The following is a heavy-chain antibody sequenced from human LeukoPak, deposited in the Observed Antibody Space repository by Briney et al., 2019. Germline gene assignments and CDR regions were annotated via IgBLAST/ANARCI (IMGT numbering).Heavy chain of an antibody. CDR3: ARGEQEVATMSIDY. Sequence: GGSLRLSCAASGFTFSSYSMNWVRKAPGKGLEWVSYISSLGSTIYYADSVKGRFTISRDNAKNSLYLQMNSLRAEDTAVYYCARGEQEVATMSIDYWGQGTLVTVSS. V-gene: IGHV3-48*01. D-gene: IGHD5-24*01. CDR2: ISSLGSTI. CDR1: GFTFSSYS. J-gene: IGHJ4*02.